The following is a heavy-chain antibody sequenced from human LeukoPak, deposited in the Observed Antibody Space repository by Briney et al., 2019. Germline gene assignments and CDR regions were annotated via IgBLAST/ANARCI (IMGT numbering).Heavy chain of an antibody. D-gene: IGHD1-26*01. CDR2: IYYTGST. Sequence: SEALSLTCTVSGGSINTNYWTWIRQPPGKGLEWIGYIYYTGSTTYNPSLKSRVTISVETSKNQFSLKMSSVTAADTAVYYCARVKSGSYLAFDIWGQGTMVTVSS. CDR3: ARVKSGSYLAFDI. J-gene: IGHJ3*02. CDR1: GGSINTNY. V-gene: IGHV4-59*12.